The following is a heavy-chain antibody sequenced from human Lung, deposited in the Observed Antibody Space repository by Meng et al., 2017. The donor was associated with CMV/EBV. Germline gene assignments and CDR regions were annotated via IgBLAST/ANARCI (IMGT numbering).Heavy chain of an antibody. CDR2: ISGSGGST. Sequence: SCAASGFTFSSYAMSWVRQAPGKGLEWVSAISGSGGSTYYADSVKGRFTISRDNSKNTLYLQMNSLRAEDTAVYYCAKTVVVPAAPYYFDYWGQGTLVTFSS. V-gene: IGHV3-23*01. CDR3: AKTVVVPAAPYYFDY. CDR1: GFTFSSYA. D-gene: IGHD2-2*01. J-gene: IGHJ4*02.